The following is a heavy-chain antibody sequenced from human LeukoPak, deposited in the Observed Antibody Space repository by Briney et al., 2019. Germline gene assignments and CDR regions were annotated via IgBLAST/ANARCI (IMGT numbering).Heavy chain of an antibody. CDR2: ISGSGVST. V-gene: IGHV3-23*01. Sequence: PGGSLRLSCAASGFTFSSYAMSWVRQAPGKGLEWVSAISGSGVSTYYADSVKGRFTISRDNAKNTLSLQMNSLRADDTAVFYCARVGGGYSIDYWGQGTLVTVSS. D-gene: IGHD2-15*01. J-gene: IGHJ4*02. CDR1: GFTFSSYA. CDR3: ARVGGGYSIDY.